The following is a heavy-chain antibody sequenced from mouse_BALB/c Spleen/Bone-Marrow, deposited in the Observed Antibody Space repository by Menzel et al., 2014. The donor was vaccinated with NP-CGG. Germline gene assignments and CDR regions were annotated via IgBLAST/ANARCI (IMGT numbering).Heavy chain of an antibody. Sequence: PGGSLKLSCAASGFAFSGYDMSWVRQTPEKRLEWVAYISSGGSNTYYPDTVKGRFTISRDNAKNTLYLQMNSLKSEDTAMYYCARQRGYAYAMDYWGQGTSVTVSS. CDR2: ISSGGSNT. CDR3: ARQRGYAYAMDY. J-gene: IGHJ4*01. V-gene: IGHV5-12-1*01. D-gene: IGHD2-2*01. CDR1: GFAFSGYD.